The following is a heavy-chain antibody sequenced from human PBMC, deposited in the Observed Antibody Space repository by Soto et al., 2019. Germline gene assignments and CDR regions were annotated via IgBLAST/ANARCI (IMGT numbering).Heavy chain of an antibody. V-gene: IGHV1-69*04. J-gene: IGHJ3*02. CDR1: GGTFSTSS. D-gene: IGHD2-8*02. CDR3: GRGHAYCGNADAFAI. CDR2: ILHSVGTA. Sequence: QVQLVQSGAEVKKPGSSVKVSCKASGGTFSTSSINWVRQAPGQRPEWMGNILHSVGTADYAQKFQDRVKITADKSTNKAYMELRSLFSEDTGVYYCGRGHAYCGNADAFAIWGQGTVVTVSS.